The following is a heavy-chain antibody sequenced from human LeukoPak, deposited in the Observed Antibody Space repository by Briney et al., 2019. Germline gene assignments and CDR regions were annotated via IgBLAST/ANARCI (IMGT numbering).Heavy chain of an antibody. D-gene: IGHD6-19*01. J-gene: IGHJ4*02. CDR3: ARRSGCYDFDY. V-gene: IGHV1-8*01. CDR1: GYTFTSYD. CDR2: MNPNSGKT. Sequence: ASVKVSCKGSGYTFTSYDTYWVRHGPVQGLEWMGWMNPNSGKTGYAQKFQGRVTITRNTYMSTAYVELSRLRSEDTAVYYCARRSGCYDFDYWGQGTLVTVSS.